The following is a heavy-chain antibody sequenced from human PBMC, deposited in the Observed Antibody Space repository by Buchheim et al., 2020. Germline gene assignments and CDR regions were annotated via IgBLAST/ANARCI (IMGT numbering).Heavy chain of an antibody. V-gene: IGHV3-23*01. J-gene: IGHJ4*02. CDR1: GFTFSSYA. Sequence: EVQLLESGGGLVQPGGSLRLSCAASGFTFSSYAMSWVRQAPGKGLEWVSAISGSGGSTYYADSVKGRFTISRVNSKNTLYLQMNSLRAEDTAVYYCAKGPKGTILRFLEWSYDYWGQGTL. CDR2: ISGSGGST. CDR3: AKGPKGTILRFLEWSYDY. D-gene: IGHD3-3*01.